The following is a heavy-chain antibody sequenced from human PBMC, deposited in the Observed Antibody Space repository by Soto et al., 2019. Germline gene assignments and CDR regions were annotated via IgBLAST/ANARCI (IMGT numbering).Heavy chain of an antibody. D-gene: IGHD2-21*02. J-gene: IGHJ1*01. CDR3: ARDTANSGGGCLCVMCLRR. V-gene: IGHV1-18*01. CDR2: ISAYNGNT. Sequence: ASVKVSCKASGYTFTSYGISWVRQAPGQGLEWMGWISAYNGNTNYAQKLQGRVTMTTDTSTSTAYMELRSLRSDDTAVYYCARDTANSGGGCLCVMCLRRWGQRTLV. CDR1: GYTFTSYG.